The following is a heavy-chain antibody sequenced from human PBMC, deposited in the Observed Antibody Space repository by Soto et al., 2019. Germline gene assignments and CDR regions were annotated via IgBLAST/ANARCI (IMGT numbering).Heavy chain of an antibody. J-gene: IGHJ5*02. CDR2: IYYSGST. CDR3: ASLAGYSSSWHWFDP. V-gene: IGHV4-59*01. CDR1: GGYISSYY. Sequence: SETLSLTCTVFGGYISSYYWSWIRQPPGKGLEWIGYIYYSGSTIYNPSLKSRVTISVDTSKNQFSLKLSSVTAADTAVYYCASLAGYSSSWHWFDPWGQGTLVTVSS. D-gene: IGHD6-13*01.